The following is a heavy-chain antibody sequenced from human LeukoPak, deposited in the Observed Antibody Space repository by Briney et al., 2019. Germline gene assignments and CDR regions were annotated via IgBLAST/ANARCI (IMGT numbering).Heavy chain of an antibody. CDR2: ISAYNGNT. CDR1: GYTFTSYG. Sequence: ASVKVSCKASGYTFTSYGISWVRQAPGQGLEWMGWISAYNGNTNYAQKFQGRVTMTRDTSISTAYMELSRLRSDDTAVYYCARDFLPGDSDYWGQGTLVTVSS. D-gene: IGHD7-27*01. V-gene: IGHV1-18*01. CDR3: ARDFLPGDSDY. J-gene: IGHJ4*02.